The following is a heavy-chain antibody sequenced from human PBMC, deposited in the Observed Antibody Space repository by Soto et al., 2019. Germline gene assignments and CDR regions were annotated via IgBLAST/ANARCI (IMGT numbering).Heavy chain of an antibody. D-gene: IGHD5-18*01. V-gene: IGHV3-30-3*01. CDR3: ARAIETAMDPCDY. CDR2: ISDDGSIK. J-gene: IGHJ4*02. CDR1: GFIFTTYA. Sequence: GGSLRLSCAAAGFIFTTYAMHWVRQAPGKGLEWVAVISDDGSIKYYADSVKGRFTISRDNSKNTFYLQMNSLRGDDTALYYCARAIETAMDPCDYWGQGALVTVS.